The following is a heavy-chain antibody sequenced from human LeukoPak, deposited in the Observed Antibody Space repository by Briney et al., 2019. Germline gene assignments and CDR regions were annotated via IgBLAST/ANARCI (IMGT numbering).Heavy chain of an antibody. CDR2: IYYSGST. CDR3: ATGGGQQLVLDY. Sequence: SETLSLTCTVSGGSISSYYWSWIRQPPGKGLEWIGYIYYSGSTNYNPSLKSRVTISVDTSKNQFSLKLSSVTAADTAVYYCATGGGQQLVLDYWGQGTLVTVSS. D-gene: IGHD6-13*01. V-gene: IGHV4-59*08. J-gene: IGHJ4*02. CDR1: GGSISSYY.